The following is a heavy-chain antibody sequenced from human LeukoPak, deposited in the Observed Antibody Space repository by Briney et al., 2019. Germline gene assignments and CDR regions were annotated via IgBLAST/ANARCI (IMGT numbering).Heavy chain of an antibody. D-gene: IGHD2-2*01. J-gene: IGHJ6*03. CDR2: IYYSGST. Sequence: PSETLSLTCTVSGGSISISSYYWGWIRQPPGKGLEWIGSIYYSGSTYYNPSLKSRVTISVDTSKNQFSLKLSSVTAADTAVYYCAREVSDIVVVPAAMLRDYYYYYMDVWGKGTTVTVSS. CDR1: GGSISISSYY. CDR3: AREVSDIVVVPAAMLRDYYYYYMDV. V-gene: IGHV4-39*02.